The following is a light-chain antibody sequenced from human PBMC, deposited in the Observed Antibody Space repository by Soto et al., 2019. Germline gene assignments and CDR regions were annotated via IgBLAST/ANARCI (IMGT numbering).Light chain of an antibody. V-gene: IGKV3D-20*01. CDR1: QSVSNNY. J-gene: IGKJ2*01. CDR3: QQYGSSPNT. CDR2: DAS. Sequence: EIVLTQSPATLSLSPGERVTLSCGASQSVSNNYLAWYQQKPGLAPRLLIYDASSRATGIPDRFSGSGSGTDFTLTISRLEPEDFAVYYCQQYGSSPNTFGQGTKLEIK.